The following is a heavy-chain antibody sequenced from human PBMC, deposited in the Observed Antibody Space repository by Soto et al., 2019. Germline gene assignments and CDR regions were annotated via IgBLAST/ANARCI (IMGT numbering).Heavy chain of an antibody. V-gene: IGHV5-10-1*01. J-gene: IGHJ4*02. D-gene: IGHD3-9*01. CDR3: ESSTTISYFDWFSFDY. Sequence: GESLKISCKGSGYSFTSYWISWVRQMPGKGLEWMGRIDPSDSYTNYSPSFQGHVTISADKSISTAYLQWSSLKASDTAMYYCESSTTISYFDWFSFDYWGQGTLVTVSS. CDR1: GYSFTSYW. CDR2: IDPSDSYT.